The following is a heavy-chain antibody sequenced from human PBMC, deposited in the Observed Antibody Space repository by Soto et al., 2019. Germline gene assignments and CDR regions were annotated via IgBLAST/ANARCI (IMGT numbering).Heavy chain of an antibody. Sequence: QVQLQESGPGLVEPSGTLSLTCSVCGGSISTNNWWSWVRQSPGRGLEWIGEIYNSGGTNYNPSLKRRVTMSVDKSKHQFSLEMTSVTAADTAVYYCAREKGAGTYMGFDYWGQGTLVTVAS. V-gene: IGHV4-4*02. CDR2: IYNSGGT. CDR3: AREKGAGTYMGFDY. D-gene: IGHD3-10*01. J-gene: IGHJ4*02. CDR1: GGSISTNNW.